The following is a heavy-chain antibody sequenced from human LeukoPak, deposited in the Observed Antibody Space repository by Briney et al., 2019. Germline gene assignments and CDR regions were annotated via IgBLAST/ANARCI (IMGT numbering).Heavy chain of an antibody. CDR2: IYYSGST. CDR3: ARQRYYYDSSGYNFDY. J-gene: IGHJ4*02. CDR1: GGSISSSSYY. V-gene: IGHV4-39*01. Sequence: SETLSLTCTVSGGSISSSSYYWGWIRQPPGKGLEWIGSIYYSGSTYYNPSLKSRVTISVDTSKNQFSLQLSSVTAADTAVYYCARQRYYYDSSGYNFDYWGQGTLVTVSS. D-gene: IGHD3-22*01.